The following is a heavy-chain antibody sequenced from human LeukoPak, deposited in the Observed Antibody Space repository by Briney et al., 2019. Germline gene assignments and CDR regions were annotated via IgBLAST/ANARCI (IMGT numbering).Heavy chain of an antibody. CDR1: GGTFSSYA. CDR2: IIPIFGTA. Sequence: SMKVSCKASGGTFSSYAISWVRQDPGQGLEWMGGIIPIFGTANYAQKFQGRVTITADESTSTAYMELSSLRSEDTAVYYCARVPYYDILTGAPYGMDVWGKGTTVTVSS. D-gene: IGHD3-9*01. CDR3: ARVPYYDILTGAPYGMDV. V-gene: IGHV1-69*01. J-gene: IGHJ6*04.